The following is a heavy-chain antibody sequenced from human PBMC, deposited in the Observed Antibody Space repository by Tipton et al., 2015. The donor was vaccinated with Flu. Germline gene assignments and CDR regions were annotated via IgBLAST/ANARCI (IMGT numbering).Heavy chain of an antibody. CDR2: IWYDGSNK. Sequence: LSLTCAASGFIFSTYGMHWVRQAPGKGLEWVAVIWYDGSNKYYADSVKGRFTISRDNSKNTVYLQMNSLRAEDTAVYYCARDKNEFYAVENWAQGTLVTVSS. CDR3: ARDKNEFYAVEN. V-gene: IGHV3-33*01. D-gene: IGHD2/OR15-2a*01. CDR1: GFIFSTYG. J-gene: IGHJ4*02.